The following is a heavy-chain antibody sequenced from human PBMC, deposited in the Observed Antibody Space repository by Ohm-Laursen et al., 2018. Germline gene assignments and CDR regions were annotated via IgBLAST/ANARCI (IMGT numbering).Heavy chain of an antibody. CDR2: IYSDGST. CDR1: GFTFSSYE. J-gene: IGHJ4*02. Sequence: SLRLSCAASGFTFSSYEMNWVRQAPGKGLEWVSIIYSDGSTYYADSVKGRFTVSRDSSKNAVYLQINSLRAEDTAVYYCARSSYLDYWGQGTLVTVSS. V-gene: IGHV3-53*01. CDR3: ARSSYLDY.